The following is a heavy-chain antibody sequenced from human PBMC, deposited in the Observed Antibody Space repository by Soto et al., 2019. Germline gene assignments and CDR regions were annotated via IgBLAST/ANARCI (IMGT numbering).Heavy chain of an antibody. Sequence: EVRLLESGGGLEQPGGSLRLSCITSGFTFDNFAMSWVRQAPGWGLEWVSAISGGGGGKYYADSVKGRFIIARDNSKNTVYLEVNGLRTEDTAVYYCAKDVHYDSSGGLDYWGQGTLVTVSS. CDR2: ISGGGGGK. J-gene: IGHJ4*02. D-gene: IGHD3-22*01. CDR1: GFTFDNFA. V-gene: IGHV3-23*01. CDR3: AKDVHYDSSGGLDY.